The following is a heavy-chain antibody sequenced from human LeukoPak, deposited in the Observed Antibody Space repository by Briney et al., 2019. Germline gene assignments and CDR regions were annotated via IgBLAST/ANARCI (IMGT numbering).Heavy chain of an antibody. J-gene: IGHJ6*02. V-gene: IGHV3-7*01. Sequence: PGGSLRLSCAASGFTFSSYWMSWVRQAPGKGLEWVANIKQDGSEKYYVDSVKGRFTISRDNAKNSLYLQMNSLRAEDTAVYYCARDQASDSSGYYRPRYYYYGMDVWGQGTTVTVSS. D-gene: IGHD3-22*01. CDR3: ARDQASDSSGYYRPRYYYYGMDV. CDR1: GFTFSSYW. CDR2: IKQDGSEK.